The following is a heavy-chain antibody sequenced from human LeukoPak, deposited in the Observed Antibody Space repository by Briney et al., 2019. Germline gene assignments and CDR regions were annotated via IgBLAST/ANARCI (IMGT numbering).Heavy chain of an antibody. CDR2: IYYSGST. J-gene: IGHJ2*01. CDR3: ARKDWYFDL. CDR1: GGSISSSSYY. V-gene: IGHV4-39*01. Sequence: SETLSLTCTVSGGSISSSSYYWGWIRQPPGKGLEWIGSIYYSGSTYYNPSLKSRVTISVDTSKNQFPLKLSSVTAADTAVYYCARKDWYFDLWGRGTLVTVSS.